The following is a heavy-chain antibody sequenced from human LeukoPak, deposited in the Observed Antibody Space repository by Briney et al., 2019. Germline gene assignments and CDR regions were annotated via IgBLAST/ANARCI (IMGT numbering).Heavy chain of an antibody. Sequence: KVSCKASGGTFSSYAISWVRQAPGQGLEWMGGIIPIFGTANYAQKFQGRVTITTDESTSTAYMELSSLRSEDTAVYYCARGDGYYHQFHYWGQGTLVTVSS. CDR2: IIPIFGTA. D-gene: IGHD5-24*01. CDR3: ARGDGYYHQFHY. CDR1: GGTFSSYA. V-gene: IGHV1-69*05. J-gene: IGHJ4*02.